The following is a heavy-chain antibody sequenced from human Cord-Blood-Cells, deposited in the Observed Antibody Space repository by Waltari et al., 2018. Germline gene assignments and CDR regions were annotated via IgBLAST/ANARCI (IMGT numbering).Heavy chain of an antibody. D-gene: IGHD6-13*01. V-gene: IGHV3-30-3*01. Sequence: QVQLVESGGGVVQPGRSLRLSCAASGFTFSSYAMHWVRQAPGKGLECVAVISYDGSNKYYADSVKGRFTISRDNSKNTLYLQMNSLRAEDTAVYYCARYYSTITIFDYWGQGTLVTVSS. CDR1: GFTFSSYA. CDR3: ARYYSTITIFDY. CDR2: ISYDGSNK. J-gene: IGHJ4*02.